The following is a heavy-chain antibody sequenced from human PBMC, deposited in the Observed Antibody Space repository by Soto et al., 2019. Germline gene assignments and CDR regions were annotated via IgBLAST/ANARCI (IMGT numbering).Heavy chain of an antibody. D-gene: IGHD6-13*01. CDR2: IYPGDSDT. CDR1: GYSFTSYW. V-gene: IGHV5-51*01. J-gene: IGHJ6*03. CDR3: ARHFAVAGMGYYYYYMDV. Sequence: GESLKISCKGSGYSFTSYWIGWVRQMPGKGLEWMGIIYPGDSDTRYSPSFQGQVTISADKSISTAYLQWSSLKASDTAMYYCARHFAVAGMGYYYYYMDVWGQGTTVTVSS.